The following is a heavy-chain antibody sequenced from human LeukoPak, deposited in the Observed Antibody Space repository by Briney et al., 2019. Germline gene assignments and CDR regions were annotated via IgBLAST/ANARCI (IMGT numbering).Heavy chain of an antibody. CDR2: ISSDGGST. J-gene: IGHJ4*02. V-gene: IGHV3-43*01. CDR1: GFTFDDYS. D-gene: IGHD3-10*01. CDR3: AKGRYGSGSFSTPFEY. Sequence: GGSLRLSCAASGFTFDDYSMHWVRQAPGKGLEWVSLISSDGGSTYYADSVKGRFTISRDNSKNSLYVQLDNLRTEDTALYYCAKGRYGSGSFSTPFEYWGQGTLVTVSS.